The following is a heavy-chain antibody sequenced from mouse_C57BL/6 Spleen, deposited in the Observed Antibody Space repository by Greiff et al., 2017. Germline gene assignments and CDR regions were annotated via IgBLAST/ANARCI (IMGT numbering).Heavy chain of an antibody. CDR3: ARLGRGAMDY. CDR2: ISSGCSTI. CDR1: GFTFTDYG. D-gene: IGHD4-1*01. V-gene: IGHV5-17*01. J-gene: IGHJ4*01. Sequence: EVMLVESGGGLVKPGGSLKLSCAASGFTFTDYGMHWVRQAPEKGLEWVAYISSGCSTIYYADTVKGRFTISRDNAKNTQFLQMTRLRAEDTAMYYYARLGRGAMDYWGQGTSVTVSS.